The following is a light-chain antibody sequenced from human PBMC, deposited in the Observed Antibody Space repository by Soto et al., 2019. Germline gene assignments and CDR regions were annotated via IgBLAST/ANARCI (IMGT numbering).Light chain of an antibody. Sequence: QSALTQPASVSGSPGQSITVSCTGTSSDVGLYDYVSWFQQHPGKSPKLIIYEVSHRPSGVPSRFSGSKSGNTASLTISGLQTEDEADYYCSSYTTVFTYVFGTGTKVTVL. V-gene: IGLV2-14*01. CDR1: SSDVGLYDY. CDR3: SSYTTVFTYV. CDR2: EVS. J-gene: IGLJ1*01.